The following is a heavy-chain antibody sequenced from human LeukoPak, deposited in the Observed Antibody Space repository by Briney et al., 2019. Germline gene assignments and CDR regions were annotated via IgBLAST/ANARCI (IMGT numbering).Heavy chain of an antibody. J-gene: IGHJ6*03. CDR3: ARDSNVRDSSGWLYYYYYYMDV. CDR2: INPSGGST. D-gene: IGHD6-19*01. V-gene: IGHV1-46*01. CDR1: GYTLTSYY. Sequence: ASVKVSCKASGYTLTSYYMHWVRQAPGQGLEWMGIINPSGGSTSYAQKFQGRVTMTRDMSTSTVYMELSSLRSEDTAVYYCARDSNVRDSSGWLYYYYYYMDVWGKGTTVTVSS.